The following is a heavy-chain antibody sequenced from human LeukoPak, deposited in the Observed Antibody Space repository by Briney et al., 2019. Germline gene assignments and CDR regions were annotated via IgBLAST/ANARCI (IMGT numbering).Heavy chain of an antibody. CDR1: GFTFSSYS. D-gene: IGHD1-26*01. J-gene: IGHJ4*02. Sequence: GGSLRLSCAASGFTFSSYSMNWVRQAPGKGLEWVSSISSSSSYIYYADSAKGRFTISRDNAKNSLYLQMNSLRAEDTAVYYCARGGKWELLGGYWGQGTLVTVSS. CDR2: ISSSSSYI. CDR3: ARGGKWELLGGY. V-gene: IGHV3-21*01.